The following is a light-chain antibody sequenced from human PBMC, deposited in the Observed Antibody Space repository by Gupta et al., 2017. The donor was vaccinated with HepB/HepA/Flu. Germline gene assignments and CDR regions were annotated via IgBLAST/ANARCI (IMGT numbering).Light chain of an antibody. CDR2: STS. CDR3: QQYGSTSWT. CDR1: QSVSSSF. V-gene: IGKV3-20*01. Sequence: VSTQSPGTLSLSPGESATLSCRAAQSVSSSFLAWYQQKPGQAPRLLIYSTSSRATGTPDRFSGIGSGTDFTLTVSRLEPEDFAVYYCQQYGSTSWTFGQGTKVEVK. J-gene: IGKJ1*01.